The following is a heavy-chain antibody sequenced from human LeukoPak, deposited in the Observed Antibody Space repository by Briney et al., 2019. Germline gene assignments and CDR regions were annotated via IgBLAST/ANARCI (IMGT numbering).Heavy chain of an antibody. CDR1: GFTFSSYA. D-gene: IGHD4-17*01. J-gene: IGHJ4*02. CDR3: ASSDYGDYNFAY. V-gene: IGHV3-30*14. CDR2: ISYDGSNK. Sequence: GGSLRLSCAASGFTFSSYAMHWVRQAPGKGLEWVAVISYDGSNKYYADSVKGRFTISRDSSKNTLYLQMNSLRAEDTAVYYCASSDYGDYNFAYWGQGTLLTVSS.